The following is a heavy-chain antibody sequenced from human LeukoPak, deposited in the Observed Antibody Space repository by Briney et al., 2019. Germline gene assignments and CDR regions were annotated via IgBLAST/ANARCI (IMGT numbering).Heavy chain of an antibody. Sequence: GGSLRLSCAASGFTFSSYAMSWVRQAPGKGLEWVSAISGSGGSTYYADSVKGRFTISRDNSKNTLYLQMNSLRAEDTAVYYCAEVVRGVNYYYYGMDVRGQGTTVTVSS. V-gene: IGHV3-23*01. D-gene: IGHD3-10*01. CDR1: GFTFSSYA. CDR3: AEVVRGVNYYYYGMDV. CDR2: ISGSGGST. J-gene: IGHJ6*02.